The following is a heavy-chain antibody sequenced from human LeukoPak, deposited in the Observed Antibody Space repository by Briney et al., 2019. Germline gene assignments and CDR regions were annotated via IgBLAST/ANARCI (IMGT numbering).Heavy chain of an antibody. CDR3: ARDTKGGYFDL. CDR2: IKEDGTRD. V-gene: IGHV3-7*01. CDR1: GFTFNTYW. Sequence: GGSLRLSCAASGFTFNTYWMSWVRRAPGKGLEWLANIKEDGTRDYYVESVKGRFTISKDNAKTSLYLQLSSLRAEDTAVYHCARDTKGGYFDLWGQGTLVTVSS. J-gene: IGHJ4*02.